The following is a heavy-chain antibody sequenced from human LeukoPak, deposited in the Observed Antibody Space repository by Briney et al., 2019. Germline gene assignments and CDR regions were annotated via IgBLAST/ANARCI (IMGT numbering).Heavy chain of an antibody. D-gene: IGHD6-13*01. CDR2: ISFDGSSK. J-gene: IGHJ5*01. V-gene: IGHV3-30*18. CDR1: GLTFSNAW. CDR3: AKDPIPGRIAAAGTGWFDY. Sequence: GGSLRLSCAASGLTFSNAWMSWVRQAPGKGLEWVAVISFDGSSKYCSDSVKGRFTISRDNSKNTLYLQMNSLRAEDTAVYYCAKDPIPGRIAAAGTGWFDYWGQGTLVTVSS.